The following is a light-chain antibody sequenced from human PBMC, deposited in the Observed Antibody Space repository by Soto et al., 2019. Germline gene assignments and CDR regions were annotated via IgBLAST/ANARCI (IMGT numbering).Light chain of an antibody. Sequence: DIVMTQSPATLSASPGERATLSCRASQSVSTSLAWYQQKPGQAPKLLIYGASTRATGIPARFSGSGSGTEFTLLIISLQSDDVAVSYCQQYNNCPPLTFGGGTKVEVK. V-gene: IGKV3-15*01. CDR1: QSVSTS. J-gene: IGKJ4*01. CDR2: GAS. CDR3: QQYNNCPPLT.